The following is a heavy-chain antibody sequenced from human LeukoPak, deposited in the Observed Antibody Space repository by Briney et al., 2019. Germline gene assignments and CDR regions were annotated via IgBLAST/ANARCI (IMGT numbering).Heavy chain of an antibody. D-gene: IGHD3-10*01. Sequence: SETLSLTCTVSGGSISSSSYYWGWIRQPPGKGLEWIGSIYYSGSTYYNPSLKSRVTISVDTSKNQFSLKLSSVTAADTAVYSCSSGTPRYGDRVLNYWGQGTLVIVSS. CDR1: GGSISSSSYY. V-gene: IGHV4-39*01. J-gene: IGHJ4*02. CDR2: IYYSGST. CDR3: SSGTPRYGDRVLNY.